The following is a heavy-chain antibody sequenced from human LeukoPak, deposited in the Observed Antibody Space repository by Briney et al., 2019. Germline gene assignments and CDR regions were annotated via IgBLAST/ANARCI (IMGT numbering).Heavy chain of an antibody. CDR3: ARDSRPITMIVVA. V-gene: IGHV3-23*01. CDR1: GFTFSSHG. CDR2: ISGSGGST. J-gene: IGHJ5*02. D-gene: IGHD3-22*01. Sequence: GGSLRLSCAASGFTFSSHGMNWVRQAPGKGLEWVSGISGSGGSTYYADSGKGRFTVSRDNSKNTLYLQMNSLRAEDTAVYYCARDSRPITMIVVAWGQGTLVTVSS.